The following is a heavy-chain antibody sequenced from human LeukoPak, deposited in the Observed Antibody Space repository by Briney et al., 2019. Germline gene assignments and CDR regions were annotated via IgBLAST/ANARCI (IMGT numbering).Heavy chain of an antibody. J-gene: IGHJ4*02. CDR3: ARGDAFSGDH. Sequence: GGPLRLSCVASGFTFGNFWMSWVRHSPGRGLEWVANIHPEGDEKYHVESVMGRFTISRDNAESSLFLQMNGLRAEDTAVYYCARGDAFSGDHWGQGTLVSVSS. CDR1: GFTFGNFW. CDR2: IHPEGDEK. V-gene: IGHV3-7*04.